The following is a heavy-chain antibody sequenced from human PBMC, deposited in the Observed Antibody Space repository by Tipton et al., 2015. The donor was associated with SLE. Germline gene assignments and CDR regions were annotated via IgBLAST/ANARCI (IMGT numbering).Heavy chain of an antibody. J-gene: IGHJ4*02. CDR2: IQYDGSDE. D-gene: IGHD3-22*01. CDR3: AKPLSSGFLFIAD. Sequence: SLRLSCAASGFTFTTYGFHWVRQAPGKGLEWVAFIQYDGSDEFYADSVKGRFTISRDNSKNTLYLQMNSLRPQDTAVYYCAKPLSSGFLFIADWGQGTMVTVSS. CDR1: GFTFTTYG. V-gene: IGHV3-30*02.